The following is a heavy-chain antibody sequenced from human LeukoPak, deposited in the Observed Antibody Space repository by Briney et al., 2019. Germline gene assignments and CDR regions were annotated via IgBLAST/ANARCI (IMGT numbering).Heavy chain of an antibody. CDR3: ARGSQQLVLRYYFDY. D-gene: IGHD6-13*01. CDR2: IIPIFGTA. CDR1: GGTFSSYA. V-gene: IGHV1-69*13. Sequence: SVKVSCEASGGTFSSYAISWVRQAPGQGLEWMGGIIPIFGTANYAQKFQGRVTITADESTSTAYMELSSLRSEDTAVYYCARGSQQLVLRYYFDYWGQGTLVTVSS. J-gene: IGHJ4*02.